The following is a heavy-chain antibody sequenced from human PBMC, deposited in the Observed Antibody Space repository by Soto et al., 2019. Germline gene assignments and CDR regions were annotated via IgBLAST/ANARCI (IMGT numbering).Heavy chain of an antibody. V-gene: IGHV4-4*07. Sequence: SETLSLTCTVSGGSISSYYWSWIRQPAGKGLEWIGRIYTSGSTNYNPSLKSRVTISVDTSKNQFSQKLSSVTAADTAVYYCARDGYILTGYYNVGIDAFDIWGQGTMVTVSS. D-gene: IGHD3-9*01. CDR2: IYTSGST. J-gene: IGHJ3*02. CDR3: ARDGYILTGYYNVGIDAFDI. CDR1: GGSISSYY.